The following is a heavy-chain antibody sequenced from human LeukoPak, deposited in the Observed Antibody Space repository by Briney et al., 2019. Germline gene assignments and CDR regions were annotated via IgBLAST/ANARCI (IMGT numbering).Heavy chain of an antibody. D-gene: IGHD6-19*01. CDR2: TNPSGGTT. CDR1: GYTFTTYY. V-gene: IGHV1-46*01. CDR3: ARGRPGSGWSFDY. Sequence: ASVKVSCKASGYTFTTYYMHWVRQAPGQGREWMGITNPSGGTTNYAQKFQGRVTMTRGTSTTTVYMELSSLRSEDTAVYYCARGRPGSGWSFDYWGQGTLVTVSS. J-gene: IGHJ4*02.